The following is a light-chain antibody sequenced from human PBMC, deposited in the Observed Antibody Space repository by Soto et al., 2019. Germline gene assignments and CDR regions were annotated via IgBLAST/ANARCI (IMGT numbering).Light chain of an antibody. CDR2: GAS. CDR1: QSVSKY. CDR3: QQYCGSPQT. Sequence: EIVLTQSPGTLALSPGEGATLSCRASQSVSKYLAWYQQKPGQAPRLLIYGASSRATGIPDSFSGSGSGTDFTLTISRLEPEDFAVYYGQQYCGSPQTFGQGTKVEIK. J-gene: IGKJ1*01. V-gene: IGKV3-20*01.